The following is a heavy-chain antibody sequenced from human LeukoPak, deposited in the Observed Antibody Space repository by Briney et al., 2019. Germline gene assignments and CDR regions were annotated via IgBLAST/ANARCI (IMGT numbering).Heavy chain of an antibody. CDR3: ATSRQVLLPFES. D-gene: IGHD2-8*02. CDR1: GFTFSTFA. J-gene: IGHJ4*02. Sequence: GGSLRLSCAASGFTFSTFAMIWVRQPPGKGLEWVSSIFPSGGEIHYADSVRGRFTISRDNSKSTLSLQMNSLRAEDTAIYYCATSRQVLLPFESWGQGTLVTVSS. V-gene: IGHV3-23*01. CDR2: IFPSGGEI.